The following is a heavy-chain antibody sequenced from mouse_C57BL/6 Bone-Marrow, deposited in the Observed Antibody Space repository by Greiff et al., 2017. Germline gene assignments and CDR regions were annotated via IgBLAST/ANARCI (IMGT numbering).Heavy chain of an antibody. D-gene: IGHD2-5*01. CDR3: TRGYYSNAWFAY. V-gene: IGHV5-9-1*02. CDR1: GFTFSSYA. J-gene: IGHJ3*01. Sequence: EVKLEESGEGLVKPGGSLKLSCAASGFTFSSYAMSWVRQTPEKRLEWVAYISSGGDYIYYADTVKGRFTITRDNARNTPYLQMSSLKSEDTAMYYCTRGYYSNAWFAYWGQGTLVTVSA. CDR2: ISSGGDYI.